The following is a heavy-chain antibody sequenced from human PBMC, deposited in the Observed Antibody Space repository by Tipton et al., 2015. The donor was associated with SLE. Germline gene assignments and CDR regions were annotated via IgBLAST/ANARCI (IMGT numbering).Heavy chain of an antibody. J-gene: IGHJ4*01. CDR1: GFTFSSFS. V-gene: IGHV3-48*01. CDR3: ASSGVMVREPTFDY. CDR2: ISSGTSLI. Sequence: SLRLSCAASGFTFSSFSMNWVRQAPGKGLEWVSYISSGTSLIYYADSVKGRFTISRDNAKNSLYLQMNSLRAEDTAVYYCASSGVMVREPTFDYWGHGTLVTVSS. D-gene: IGHD3-10*01.